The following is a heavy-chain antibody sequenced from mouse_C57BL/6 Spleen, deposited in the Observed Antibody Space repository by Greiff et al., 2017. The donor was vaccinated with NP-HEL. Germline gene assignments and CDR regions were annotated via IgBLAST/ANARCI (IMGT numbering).Heavy chain of an antibody. Sequence: EVMLVESGGGLVKPGGSLKLSCAASGFTFSDYGMHWVRQAPEKGLEWVAYISSGSSTIYYADTVKGRFTISRDNAKNTLFLQMTSLRSEDTAMYYCARHDHYYAMDYWGQGTSVTVSS. CDR1: GFTFSDYG. CDR3: ARHDHYYAMDY. V-gene: IGHV5-17*01. J-gene: IGHJ4*01. CDR2: ISSGSSTI.